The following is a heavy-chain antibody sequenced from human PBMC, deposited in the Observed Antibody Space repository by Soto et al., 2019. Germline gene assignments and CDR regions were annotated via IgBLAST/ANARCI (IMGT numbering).Heavy chain of an antibody. Sequence: PSETLSLTCAVSGGSISSGGYSWSWIRRPPGKGLEWIGYIYHSGSTYYNPSLKSRVTISVDRSKNQFSLKLSSVTAADTAVYYCARVNSSACWFDPWGQGTLVTVSS. J-gene: IGHJ5*02. V-gene: IGHV4-30-2*01. D-gene: IGHD3-22*01. CDR1: GGSISSGGYS. CDR2: IYHSGST. CDR3: ARVNSSACWFDP.